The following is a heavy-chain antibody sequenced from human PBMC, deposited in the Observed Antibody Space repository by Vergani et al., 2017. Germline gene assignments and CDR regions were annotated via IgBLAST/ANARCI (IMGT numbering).Heavy chain of an antibody. CDR1: GFTFDDYA. J-gene: IGHJ4*02. V-gene: IGHV3-9*01. CDR3: VKGYCSGGACYGVD. CDR2: VSWNSGDV. Sequence: EVQLVESGGGLVQPGRSLRLSCAASGFTFDDYAMHWVRQATGKGLEWVSGVSWNSGDVGYADSVKGRFITSRDNAKKSLDLQMNSLRVEDTALYYFVKGYCSGGACYGVDWGQGTQVTV. D-gene: IGHD2-15*01.